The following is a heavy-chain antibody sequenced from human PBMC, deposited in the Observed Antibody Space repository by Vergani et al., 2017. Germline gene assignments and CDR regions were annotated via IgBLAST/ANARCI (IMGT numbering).Heavy chain of an antibody. CDR3: ARETRETPSSLDY. V-gene: IGHV3-33*01. J-gene: IGHJ4*02. D-gene: IGHD5-24*01. CDR1: SFKLGDYG. CDR2: TWYEGNNN. Sequence: QVQLVESGGGVVQPGRSLRLSCTPSSFKLGDYGMHGVRQAPGRGLEWVTMTWYEGNNNYYADSVKGRFTISKDISKNTLYLQMNSLRGDDTAVYYCARETRETPSSLDYWGQGTLVTVSS.